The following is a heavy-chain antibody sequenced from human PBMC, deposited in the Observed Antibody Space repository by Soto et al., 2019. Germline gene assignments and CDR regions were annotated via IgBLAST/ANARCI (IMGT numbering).Heavy chain of an antibody. CDR2: IYWDDEK. CDR3: AHRRYKGNDGDCFDS. V-gene: IGHV2-5*02. J-gene: IGHJ5*01. Sequence: QITLKESGPTLVKATQTLTLTCSFSGFSLRNTEESVSWIRQPPGKALEWLGIIYWDDEKRYSPSVKSRLTITRDTSKNHVVLMMTNLDPMDTGTYYCAHRRYKGNDGDCFDSWGQGTLVTVSS. CDR1: GFSLRNTEES. D-gene: IGHD1-20*01.